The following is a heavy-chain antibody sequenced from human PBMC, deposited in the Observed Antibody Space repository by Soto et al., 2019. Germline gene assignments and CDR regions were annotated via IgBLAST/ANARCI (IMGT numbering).Heavy chain of an antibody. J-gene: IGHJ6*02. D-gene: IGHD2-2*01. V-gene: IGHV1-18*04. Sequence: ASLKVSCKASGYTFSNYGSSWVRQAPVQRLEWMGWISAYNGNTNYAQKVQGRVTMTTDTSTGTAYMELRSLRSDDTAVYYCASSFTSSQWRYGMDVWGQGTTVTV. CDR1: GYTFSNYG. CDR3: ASSFTSSQWRYGMDV. CDR2: ISAYNGNT.